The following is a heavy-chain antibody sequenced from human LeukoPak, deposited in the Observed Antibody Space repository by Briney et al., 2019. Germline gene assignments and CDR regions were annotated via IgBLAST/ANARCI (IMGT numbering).Heavy chain of an antibody. Sequence: SETLSLTCTVSGDSISSYYWSWIRQPPGKGLEWIAYLFHSGSTSYNPSLKSRLIISVDTSKNQFSLKLMSVSAADTAVYYCARHGRGYMATPGMDAWGQGTTVTVSS. CDR1: GDSISSYY. V-gene: IGHV4-59*08. CDR3: ARHGRGYMATPGMDA. CDR2: LFHSGST. J-gene: IGHJ6*02. D-gene: IGHD5-18*01.